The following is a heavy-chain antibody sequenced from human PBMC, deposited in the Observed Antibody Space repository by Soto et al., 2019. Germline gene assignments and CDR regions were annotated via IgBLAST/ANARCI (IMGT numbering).Heavy chain of an antibody. CDR3: ARLDLTYYFDY. J-gene: IGHJ4*02. Sequence: SETLSLTCTVSGDSVSSRNCYWSWIRLPPGKGLEGIGYLYYSGITNYNPSLKSRVTISADTSKNQFSLKLTSVTTADTAVYYCARLDLTYYFDYWGQGTLVTVSS. D-gene: IGHD3-3*01. CDR2: LYYSGIT. CDR1: GDSVSSRNCY. V-gene: IGHV4-61*01.